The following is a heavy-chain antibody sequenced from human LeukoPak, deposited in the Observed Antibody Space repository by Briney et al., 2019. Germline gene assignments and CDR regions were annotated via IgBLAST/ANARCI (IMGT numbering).Heavy chain of an antibody. CDR3: ARDRLDLRWFDS. J-gene: IGHJ5*01. D-gene: IGHD5/OR15-5a*01. CDR2: IIPIFGTA. CDR1: GGTFSSYA. V-gene: IGHV1-69*13. Sequence: SVKVSCKASGGTFSSYAISWVRHAPGQGLERMGGIIPIFGTANYANQFQGRVTTTADDTTSTAYFVQRSLRSEDTAVYYCARDRLDLRWFDSWGQGTLVTVSS.